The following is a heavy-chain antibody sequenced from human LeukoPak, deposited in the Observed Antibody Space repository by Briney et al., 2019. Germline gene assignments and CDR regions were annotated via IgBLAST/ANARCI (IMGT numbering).Heavy chain of an antibody. J-gene: IGHJ4*02. V-gene: IGHV3-7*01. D-gene: IGHD6-25*01. CDR1: GFTFSSYW. CDR3: ARVGSDSFDY. Sequence: GGSLRLPCAASGFTFSSYWMSWVRQAPGEGLEWVANIKQDGSEKYYVDSVKGRFTITRDNAKNSLYLQMNSLRAEDTAVYYCARVGSDSFDYWGQGTLVTVSS. CDR2: IKQDGSEK.